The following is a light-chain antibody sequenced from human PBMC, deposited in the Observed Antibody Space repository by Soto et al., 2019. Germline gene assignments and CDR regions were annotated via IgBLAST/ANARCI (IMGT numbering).Light chain of an antibody. CDR2: GAS. J-gene: IGKJ5*01. V-gene: IGKV3-20*01. CDR3: QQYVSLPIT. Sequence: EIVMTQSPATLSVSPGEGATLSCRASQSVSSKLAWYQQKPGQAPRLLIYGASTRATGIPDRFSGSGSGTDFTLTISRVEPEDFAVYYCQQYVSLPITFGQGTRLEIK. CDR1: QSVSSK.